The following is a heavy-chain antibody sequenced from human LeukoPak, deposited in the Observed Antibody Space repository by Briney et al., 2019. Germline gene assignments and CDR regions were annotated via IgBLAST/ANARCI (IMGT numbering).Heavy chain of an antibody. CDR3: ARGGKGEWLRLVPRNFDY. J-gene: IGHJ4*02. Sequence: GGSLRLSCEASGFTFSRKWMSWVRQAPGKGLEWVANIKEDGSEKYYVDSVKGRFTISRDNAKNSQYLQMNSLRAEDTAVYYCARGGKGEWLRLVPRNFDYWGQGTLVTVSS. V-gene: IGHV3-7*01. CDR1: GFTFSRKW. D-gene: IGHD5-12*01. CDR2: IKEDGSEK.